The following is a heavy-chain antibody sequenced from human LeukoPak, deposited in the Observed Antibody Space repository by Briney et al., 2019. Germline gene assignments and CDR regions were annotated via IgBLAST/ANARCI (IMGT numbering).Heavy chain of an antibody. CDR3: ARESGSYLGDVPSDY. CDR2: IYHSGST. J-gene: IGHJ4*02. D-gene: IGHD1-26*01. V-gene: IGHV4-4*02. CDR1: GGSISSSNW. Sequence: PSETLSLTCTVSGGSISSSNWWSWVRQPPGKGLEWIGEIYHSGSTNYNPSLKSRVTISVDKSKNQFSLKLSSVTAADTAVYYCARESGSYLGDVPSDYWGQGTLVTVSS.